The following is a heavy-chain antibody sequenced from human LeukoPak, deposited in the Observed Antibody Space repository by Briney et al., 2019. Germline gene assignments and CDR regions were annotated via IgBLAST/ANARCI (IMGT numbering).Heavy chain of an antibody. Sequence: GGSLRLSCAASGLTFSSSVMSWVRQAPGKGLEWVSAISGSGGTTYYADSVKGRFTISRDNSKNTLYVQMSSLRAEDTAVYYCAKDSPSYFYDSSGYQEFDIWGQGTMVTVSS. CDR1: GLTFSSSV. D-gene: IGHD3-22*01. V-gene: IGHV3-23*01. CDR3: AKDSPSYFYDSSGYQEFDI. J-gene: IGHJ3*02. CDR2: ISGSGGTT.